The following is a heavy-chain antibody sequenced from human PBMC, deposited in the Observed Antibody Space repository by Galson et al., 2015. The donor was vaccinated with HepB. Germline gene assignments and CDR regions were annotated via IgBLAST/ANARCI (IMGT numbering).Heavy chain of an antibody. Sequence: SLRLSCAASGFAFSTYGMHWVRRAPGKGLEWVTAIWHDGSKKYSADSVKGRFTISRDNSKTTLYLQMNSLRVEDTAVYFCARGAAGDRRGYSSVHYFDYWGPGSLVTVSS. D-gene: IGHD3-22*01. CDR1: GFAFSTYG. CDR3: ARGAAGDRRGYSSVHYFDY. CDR2: IWHDGSKK. V-gene: IGHV3-33*01. J-gene: IGHJ4*02.